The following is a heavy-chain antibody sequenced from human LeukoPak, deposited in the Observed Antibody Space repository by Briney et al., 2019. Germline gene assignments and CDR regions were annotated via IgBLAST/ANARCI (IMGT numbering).Heavy chain of an antibody. Sequence: HPGGSLRLSCAASGFTFSSYSMNWVRQAPGKGLEWVAVISYDGSNKYYADSVKGRFTISRDNSKNTLYLQMNSLRAEDTAVYYCARGDPAWFDPWGQGTLVTVSS. J-gene: IGHJ5*02. CDR1: GFTFSSYS. V-gene: IGHV3-30*03. CDR2: ISYDGSNK. CDR3: ARGDPAWFDP.